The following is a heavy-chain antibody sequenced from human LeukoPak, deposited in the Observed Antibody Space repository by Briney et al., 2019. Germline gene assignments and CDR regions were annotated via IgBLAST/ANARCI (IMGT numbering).Heavy chain of an antibody. D-gene: IGHD3-16*01. CDR3: GASRQYVGAFDI. J-gene: IGHJ3*02. V-gene: IGHV3-48*03. CDR2: IGSSSTII. Sequence: GGSLRLSCAASGFTFSSYELYWVRQAPGKGLEWISYIGSSSTIIKYADSVRGRFTISRDDARESLYLQMSSLRADDTAIYYCGASRQYVGAFDIWGQGTLVTVSS. CDR1: GFTFSSYE.